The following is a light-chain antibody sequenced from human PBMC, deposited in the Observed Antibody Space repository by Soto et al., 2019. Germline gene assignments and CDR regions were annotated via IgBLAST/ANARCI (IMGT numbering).Light chain of an antibody. J-gene: IGLJ2*01. CDR2: EVS. CDR1: SSDLGGYNY. Sequence: QSALTQPPSASGSPGQSVTISCTGTSSDLGGYNYVSWYQQHPGKAPKLMIYEVSKRPSGVPDRFSGSKSGNTASLTVSGLQAEDEADYYCSSYAGSNNVVFGVGTKLTVL. V-gene: IGLV2-8*01. CDR3: SSYAGSNNVV.